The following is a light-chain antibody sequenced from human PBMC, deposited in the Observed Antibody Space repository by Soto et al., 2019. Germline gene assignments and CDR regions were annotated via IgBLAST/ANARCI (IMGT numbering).Light chain of an antibody. Sequence: DIVMTQSPATLSVSPGERATLTCRASQNINTYLDWYQQKLGKAPRLLIFGASTRATGVPARFSGSGSGTEFTLPISSLQSDDFVVYYFHQYTNRHPWTFGQGTKVEMK. CDR3: HQYTNRHPWT. V-gene: IGKV3-15*01. J-gene: IGKJ1*01. CDR1: QNINTY. CDR2: GAS.